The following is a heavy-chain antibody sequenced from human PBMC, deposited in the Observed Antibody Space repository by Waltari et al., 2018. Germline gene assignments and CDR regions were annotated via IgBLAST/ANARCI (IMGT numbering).Heavy chain of an antibody. Sequence: RLQLQESGPGLVRPSETLSLTCTVSNGSIISSTYYWGWSRQPPGKGLEWIGSIYYGGNPYYNESRRSRVRMSEDTSRNQFSLQLTSVTAADSAVYYCAGFRFLGPVGHWGQGALISVSS. CDR3: AGFRFLGPVGH. D-gene: IGHD3-3*01. V-gene: IGHV4-39*06. CDR2: IYYGGNP. CDR1: NGSIISSTYY. J-gene: IGHJ4*02.